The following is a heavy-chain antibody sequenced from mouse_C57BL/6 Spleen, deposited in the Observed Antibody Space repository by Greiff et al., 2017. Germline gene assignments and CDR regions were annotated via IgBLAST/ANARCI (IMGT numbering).Heavy chain of an antibody. J-gene: IGHJ2*01. D-gene: IGHD2-5*01. CDR1: GFTFSDYY. CDR2: ISNGGGST. Sequence: EVKLEESGGGLVQPGGSLKLSCAASGFTFSDYYMSWVRQTPEKRLEWVAYISNGGGSTYYPDNVKGRFTISRDNAKNTLYLQMSRLKSEDTAMYYCARLPPYSNYFDYWGQGTTLTVSS. CDR3: ARLPPYSNYFDY. V-gene: IGHV5-12*01.